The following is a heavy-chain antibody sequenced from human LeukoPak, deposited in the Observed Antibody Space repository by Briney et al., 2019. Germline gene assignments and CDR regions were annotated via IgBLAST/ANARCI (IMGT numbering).Heavy chain of an antibody. CDR2: ISSSSSTT. CDR1: GFTFSSYA. D-gene: IGHD2-2*02. J-gene: IGHJ6*03. V-gene: IGHV3-48*01. CDR3: ARVDIVVVPAAIHYYYYYYMDV. Sequence: AGGSLRLSCAASGFTFSSYAMSWVRQAPGKGLEWVSYISSSSSTTYYADSVKGRFTISRDNAKYSLYLQMNSLRAEDTAVYYCARVDIVVVPAAIHYYYYYYMDVWGKGTTVTVSS.